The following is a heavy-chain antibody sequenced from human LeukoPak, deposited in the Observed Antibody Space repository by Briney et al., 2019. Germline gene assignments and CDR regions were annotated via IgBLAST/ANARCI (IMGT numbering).Heavy chain of an antibody. CDR3: ARVDGSADY. J-gene: IGHJ4*02. V-gene: IGHV1-8*03. D-gene: IGHD2-15*01. CDR2: INPNSGNT. Sequence: ASVKVSCKASGYTFTTLDINWVRQATGQGLEWMGWINPNSGNTGSAQRLQGRVTITRDTSISTAYMELSSLTSEDTAVYYCARVDGSADYWGQGTLVTVSS. CDR1: GYTFTTLD.